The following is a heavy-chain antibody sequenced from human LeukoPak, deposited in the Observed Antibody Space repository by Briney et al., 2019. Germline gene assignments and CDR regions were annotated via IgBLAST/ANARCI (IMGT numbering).Heavy chain of an antibody. V-gene: IGHV5-51*01. J-gene: IGHJ6*03. CDR3: ARHRSAYCSGGSCQTLDYYYYYYMDV. CDR2: IYPGDSDT. Sequence: GESLKISCKGSGYSFTSYWIGWVRQMPGKGLEWMGIIYPGDSDTRYSPSFQGQVTISADKSISTAYLQWSSLKASDTAMYYCARHRSAYCSGGSCQTLDYYYYYYMDVWGKGTTVTVSS. D-gene: IGHD2-15*01. CDR1: GYSFTSYW.